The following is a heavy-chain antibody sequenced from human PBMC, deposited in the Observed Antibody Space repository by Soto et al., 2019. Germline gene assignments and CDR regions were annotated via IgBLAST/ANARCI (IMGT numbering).Heavy chain of an antibody. Sequence: GGSLRLSCAASGFTFSNAWMNWVRQAPGKGLEWVGRIKSKTDGGTTDYAAPVKGRFTISRDDSNNRLYLQMNSLKTEDTAVYYCTTVQYGSGSSDGMDVWGQGTTVTVSS. D-gene: IGHD3-10*01. CDR2: IKSKTDGGTT. V-gene: IGHV3-15*07. CDR3: TTVQYGSGSSDGMDV. CDR1: GFTFSNAW. J-gene: IGHJ6*02.